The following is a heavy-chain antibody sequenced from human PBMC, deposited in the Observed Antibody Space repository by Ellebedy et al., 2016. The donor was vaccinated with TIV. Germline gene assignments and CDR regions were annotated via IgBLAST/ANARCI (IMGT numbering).Heavy chain of an antibody. CDR3: ACSRTFDY. V-gene: IGHV3-74*01. J-gene: IGHJ4*02. D-gene: IGHD6-19*01. CDR2: INSDGSST. Sequence: GESLKISCAASGFTFSRYWMHWVRQAPGKGLVWVSRINSDGSSTSYADSVKGRFTISRDNAKNTLYLQMISLRAEDTAVYYCACSRTFDYWGQGTLVTVSS. CDR1: GFTFSRYW.